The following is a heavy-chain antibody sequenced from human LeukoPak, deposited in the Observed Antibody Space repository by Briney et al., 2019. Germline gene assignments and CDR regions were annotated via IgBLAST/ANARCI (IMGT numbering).Heavy chain of an antibody. D-gene: IGHD3-22*01. CDR1: GGSISSYY. J-gene: IGHJ5*02. CDR3: ARTPGRIITWFDP. V-gene: IGHV4-59*01. Sequence: PSETLSLTCTASGGSISSYYWSWIRQPPGKGLEWIGYIYYSGTTNSNPSLKSRVTISVDTSKNQFSLKLSSVTAADTAVYYCARTPGRIITWFDPWGQGTLVTVSS. CDR2: IYYSGTT.